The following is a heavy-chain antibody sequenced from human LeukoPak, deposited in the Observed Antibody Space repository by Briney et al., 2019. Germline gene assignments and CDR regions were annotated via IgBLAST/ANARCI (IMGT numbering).Heavy chain of an antibody. V-gene: IGHV1-18*01. CDR2: ISTYDGET. J-gene: IGHJ4*02. CDR3: ARDPSNNIGRYIFFDF. D-gene: IGHD6-19*01. Sequence: ASVKVSCKGFGYTYTKFAISWVRQAPGQGLEWLGWISTYDGETKYAQKLQGRVTMTRDTSTNTAYMELRSLRSDDTAVYYCARDPSNNIGRYIFFDFWGQGTPVAVSS. CDR1: GYTYTKFA.